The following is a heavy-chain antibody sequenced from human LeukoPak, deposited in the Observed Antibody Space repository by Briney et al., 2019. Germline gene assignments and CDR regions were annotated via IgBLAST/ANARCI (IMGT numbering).Heavy chain of an antibody. D-gene: IGHD6-19*01. Sequence: PGGSLRLSCAASGFTFSNYWMHWVRQAPGKGLVWVSRINSDGSSTSYADSVKGRFTISRDNAKNTLYLQMNSLRAEDTAVYYCARHGGLLIAVADGYFDLWGRGTLVTVSS. J-gene: IGHJ2*01. V-gene: IGHV3-74*01. CDR1: GFTFSNYW. CDR3: ARHGGLLIAVADGYFDL. CDR2: INSDGSST.